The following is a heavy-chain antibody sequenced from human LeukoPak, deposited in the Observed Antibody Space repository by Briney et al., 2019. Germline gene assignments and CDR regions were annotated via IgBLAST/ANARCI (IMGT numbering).Heavy chain of an antibody. V-gene: IGHV3-30-3*01. CDR2: ISYDGSNK. Sequence: PGRSLRLSCAASGFTFSSYAMHWVRQAPGKGLEWVAVISYDGSNKYYADSVKGRFTISRDNSKNTLYLQMNSLRAEDTAVYYCARLKAYDSSGYYEKENYWGQGTLVTVSS. J-gene: IGHJ4*02. D-gene: IGHD3-22*01. CDR3: ARLKAYDSSGYYEKENY. CDR1: GFTFSSYA.